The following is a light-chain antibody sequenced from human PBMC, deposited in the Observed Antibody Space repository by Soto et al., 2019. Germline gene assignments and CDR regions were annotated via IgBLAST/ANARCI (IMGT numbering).Light chain of an antibody. V-gene: IGKV3-20*01. CDR1: QSVSSSY. CDR2: GAS. CDR3: QQYESSPVT. Sequence: EIVLTQSPGTLSLSPGERATLSCRASQSVSSSYLAWFQQKPGQAPRLLIYGASSRATGIPDRFSGSGSGADFTLTISRLEPEDFAVYYCQQYESSPVTFGQGTMVEIK. J-gene: IGKJ1*01.